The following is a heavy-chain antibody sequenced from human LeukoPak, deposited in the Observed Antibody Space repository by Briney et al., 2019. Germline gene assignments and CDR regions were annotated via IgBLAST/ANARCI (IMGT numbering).Heavy chain of an antibody. V-gene: IGHV4-39*01. CDR3: ARLSLVIGVAVAGVFDY. CDR1: GGSISSSSYS. D-gene: IGHD6-19*01. CDR2: IYYSGST. Sequence: SETLSLTCTVSGGSISSSSYSWGWIRQPPGKGLEWIGSIYYSGSTYYNPSLKSRVTISVDTSKNQFSLKLSSVTAADTAVYYCARLSLVIGVAVAGVFDYWGQGTLVTVSS. J-gene: IGHJ4*02.